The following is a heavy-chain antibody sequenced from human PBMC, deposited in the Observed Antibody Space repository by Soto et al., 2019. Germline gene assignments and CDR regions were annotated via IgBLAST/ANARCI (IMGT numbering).Heavy chain of an antibody. D-gene: IGHD3-22*01. Sequence: QVQLQESGPGLLKPSETLSLTCTLSGDSVSSVASHWTWIRQSPGKVLEWIGYIHHNATVDGNHSPKSRVSISVDTAKNQFSLKLTSATTADTAVYYCARLDRSTSKIGVWGQGTTVTVSS. CDR3: ARLDRSTSKIGV. CDR2: IHHNATV. V-gene: IGHV4-61*08. CDR1: GDSVSSVASH. J-gene: IGHJ6*02.